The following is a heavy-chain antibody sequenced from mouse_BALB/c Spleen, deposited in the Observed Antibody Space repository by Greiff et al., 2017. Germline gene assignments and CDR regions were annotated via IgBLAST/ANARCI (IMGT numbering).Heavy chain of an antibody. D-gene: IGHD2-14*01. V-gene: IGHV1-4*02. CDR1: GYTFTSYT. J-gene: IGHJ4*01. CDR3: ARMDYRYDVGYAMDY. Sequence: VQLQESAAELARPGASVKMSCKASGYTFTSYTMHWVKQRPGQGLEWIGYINPSSGYTEYNQKFKDKTTLTADKSSSTAYMQLSSLTSEDSAVYYCARMDYRYDVGYAMDYWGQGTSVTVSS. CDR2: INPSSGYT.